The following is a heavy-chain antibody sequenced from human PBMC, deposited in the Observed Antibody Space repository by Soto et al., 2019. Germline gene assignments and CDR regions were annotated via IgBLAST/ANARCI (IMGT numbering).Heavy chain of an antibody. J-gene: IGHJ4*02. V-gene: IGHV4-28*01. D-gene: IGHD1-26*01. CDR2: IYYSGST. CDR1: GYSISSSNW. CDR3: ARREIQGHIDY. Sequence: QVQLQESGPGLVKPSDTLSLTCAVSGYSISSSNWWGWIRHPPGKGLEWIGYIYYSGSTYYNPSLKIRVTMSVDTSKNQFSLKLTSVTVVDTAVYYCARREIQGHIDYWGQGTLVTVSS.